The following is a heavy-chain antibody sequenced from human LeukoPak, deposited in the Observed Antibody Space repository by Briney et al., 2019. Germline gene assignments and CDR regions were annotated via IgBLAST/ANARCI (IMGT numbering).Heavy chain of an antibody. D-gene: IGHD2-2*01. V-gene: IGHV3-23*01. Sequence: GGSLRLSCAASGFTFSTYAMSWVRQAPGQALEWVSSINGDGGSTYYAESVKGRFTVSRDNSKNTLYLQVDSLRAEDTAVYYCAKRPDCSTTNCFRFEYWGQGTLVTASS. CDR3: AKRPDCSTTNCFRFEY. J-gene: IGHJ4*02. CDR1: GFTFSTYA. CDR2: INGDGGST.